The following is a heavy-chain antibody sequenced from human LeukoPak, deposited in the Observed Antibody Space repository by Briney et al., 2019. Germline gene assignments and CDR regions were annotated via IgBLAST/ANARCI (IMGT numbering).Heavy chain of an antibody. V-gene: IGHV1-69*02. J-gene: IGHJ4*02. Sequence: ASVKVSFKASGGTFSSYTISWVRQAPGQGLEWVGRIIPILGIANYAQKFPGRVTITADKSTSTAYMELSSLRCEDTAVYYCARQRLTGTYYFDYWGQGTLVTVSS. CDR3: ARQRLTGTYYFDY. CDR2: IIPILGIA. CDR1: GGTFSSYT. D-gene: IGHD1-7*01.